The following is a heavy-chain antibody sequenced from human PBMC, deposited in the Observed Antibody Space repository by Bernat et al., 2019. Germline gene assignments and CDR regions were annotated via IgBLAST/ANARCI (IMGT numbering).Heavy chain of an antibody. CDR1: GGSISSGGYY. V-gene: IGHV4-31*03. D-gene: IGHD2-2*01. Sequence: QVQLQESGPGLVKPSQTLSLTCTVSGGSISSGGYYWSWIRQHPGNGLEWIGYIYYSGSTYYNPSLKSRVTISVDTSKNQFSLKLSSVTAADTAVYYCARGDCSSTSCYEGIWFDPWGQGTLVTVSS. J-gene: IGHJ5*02. CDR3: ARGDCSSTSCYEGIWFDP. CDR2: IYYSGST.